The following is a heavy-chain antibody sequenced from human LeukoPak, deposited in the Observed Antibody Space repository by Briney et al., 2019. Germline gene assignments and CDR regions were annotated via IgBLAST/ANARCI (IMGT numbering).Heavy chain of an antibody. Sequence: GRSLRLSCAASGFTFSSYGMHWVRQAPGKGLEWVAVIWYDGSNKYYADSVKGRFTISRDNSKNTLYLQMNSLSAEDTAVYYCAASSSGYCDYWGQGTLVTVSS. D-gene: IGHD3-22*01. CDR2: IWYDGSNK. CDR1: GFTFSSYG. V-gene: IGHV3-33*01. CDR3: AASSSGYCDY. J-gene: IGHJ4*02.